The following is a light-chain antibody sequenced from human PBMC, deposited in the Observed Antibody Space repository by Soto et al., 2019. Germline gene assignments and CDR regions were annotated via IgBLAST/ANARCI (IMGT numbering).Light chain of an antibody. CDR2: GAS. V-gene: IGKV3D-15*01. Sequence: EIEMTQSPDNLSVSPGESATLSCRASQSVSTNLAWYQQKPGQAPRLLIYGASTRATGTPARFSGSGSGTEFTLIIRSLQSEDFAGYYFQQYNSWVTVGGGTKVEIK. J-gene: IGKJ4*01. CDR1: QSVSTN. CDR3: QQYNSWVT.